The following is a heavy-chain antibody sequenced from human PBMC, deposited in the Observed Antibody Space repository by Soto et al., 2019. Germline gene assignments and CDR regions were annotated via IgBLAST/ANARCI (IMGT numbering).Heavy chain of an antibody. CDR3: ARYRSGDYYDSSGYYHD. J-gene: IGHJ4*02. V-gene: IGHV1-69*01. Sequence: QVQLVQSGAEVKKPGSSVKVSCKASGGTFSSYAISWVRQAPGQGLEWMGGIIPIFGTANNAQKFQVRVTITGDEATRTASMELSSLRTEDTAVYYWARYRSGDYYDSSGYYHDWGQGTLVTVSS. D-gene: IGHD3-22*01. CDR2: IIPIFGTA. CDR1: GGTFSSYA.